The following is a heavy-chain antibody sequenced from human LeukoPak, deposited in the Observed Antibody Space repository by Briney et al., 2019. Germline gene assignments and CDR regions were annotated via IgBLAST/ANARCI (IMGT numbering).Heavy chain of an antibody. CDR1: GGSISSYY. J-gene: IGHJ3*02. D-gene: IGHD2-21*01. Sequence: SETLSLTCTVSGGSISSYYWSWIRQPPGKGLEWIGYIYYSGSTNYNPSLKSRVTISVDTSKNQFSLKLSSVTAADTAVYYCARERQYSFAFDIWGQGTMVTVSS. V-gene: IGHV4-59*01. CDR3: ARERQYSFAFDI. CDR2: IYYSGST.